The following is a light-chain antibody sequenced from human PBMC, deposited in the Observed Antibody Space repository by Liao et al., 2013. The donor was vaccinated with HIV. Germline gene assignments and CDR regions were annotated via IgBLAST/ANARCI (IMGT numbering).Light chain of an antibody. J-gene: IGLJ2*01. CDR1: KLGDKY. CDR3: QAWDSSKVV. V-gene: IGLV3-1*01. Sequence: SYEVTQPPSVSVSPGQTATITCSGDKLGDKYVCWYQQKPGQSPVLVIYQDIKRPSGIPERFSGSNSGNTATLTISGTQAMDEADYYCQAWDSSKVVFGGGTKVTVL. CDR2: QDI.